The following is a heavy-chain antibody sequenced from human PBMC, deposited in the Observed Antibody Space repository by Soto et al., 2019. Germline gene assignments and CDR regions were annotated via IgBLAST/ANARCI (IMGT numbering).Heavy chain of an antibody. CDR2: INGGSGNT. Sequence: QVQLVQSGAEVRKPGASVKVSCRASGYTFTAYDLHWVRQAPGQGLEWMGWINGGSGNTQHSQNFQGRVTITRDTSATTAYMELSSLRYEDTAVYYCAKDGAISGLITLGYWGQGTLVTVSS. CDR3: AKDGAISGLITLGY. J-gene: IGHJ4*02. D-gene: IGHD3-3*01. V-gene: IGHV1-3*01. CDR1: GYTFTAYD.